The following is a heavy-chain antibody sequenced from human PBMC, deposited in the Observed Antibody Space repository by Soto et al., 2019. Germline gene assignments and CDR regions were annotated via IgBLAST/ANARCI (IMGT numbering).Heavy chain of an antibody. D-gene: IGHD1-1*01. CDR3: ARVERGTATTVVDAFDI. Sequence: SETLSLTCAVYGGFVSSGNYYWSWIRQPPGKGLEWIGEMSHSGGTHFNPSLKSRVTISVNTSKNQFSLKMSSVTAADTALYYCARVERGTATTVVDAFDIWGPGTMVTVSS. J-gene: IGHJ3*02. CDR1: GGFVSSGNYY. V-gene: IGHV4-61*01. CDR2: MSHSGGT.